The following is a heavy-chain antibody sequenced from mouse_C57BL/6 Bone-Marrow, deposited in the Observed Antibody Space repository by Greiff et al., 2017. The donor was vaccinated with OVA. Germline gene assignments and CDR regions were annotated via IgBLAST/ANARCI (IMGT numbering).Heavy chain of an antibody. CDR3: GSSYDFDD. Sequence: QVQLQQPGAELEKPGASVKLTCQASGYTFTSYWMQWVKQRPGQGLEWIGAIDPSDSYTNYTQKFKGQATLTVDTSSSTAYMQLSSLTSEDAAVYDCGSSYDFDDWGQGTTRTVSS. V-gene: IGHV1-50*01. J-gene: IGHJ2*01. D-gene: IGHD1-1*01. CDR2: IDPSDSYT. CDR1: GYTFTSYW.